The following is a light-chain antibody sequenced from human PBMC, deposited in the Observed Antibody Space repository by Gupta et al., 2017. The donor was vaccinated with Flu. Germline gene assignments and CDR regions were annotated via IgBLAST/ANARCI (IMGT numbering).Light chain of an antibody. V-gene: IGKV3-20*01. J-gene: IGKJ2*03. CDR1: QSVSSSY. CDR2: GAS. CDR3: QQDGSSSYS. Sequence: EIVLTQSPGTLSLSPGERATLSSRASQSVSSSYLAWYQQKPGQAPRLLIYGASSRATGIPDRFSGSGSGTDFTLTISRLEPEDFAVYYCQQDGSSSYSFGQGTKLEIK.